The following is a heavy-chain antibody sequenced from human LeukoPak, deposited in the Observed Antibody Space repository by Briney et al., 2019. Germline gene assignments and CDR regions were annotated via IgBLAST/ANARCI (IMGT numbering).Heavy chain of an antibody. CDR1: GYSISSGYY. D-gene: IGHD1-26*01. V-gene: IGHV4-38-2*02. CDR3: ARDGSDYYYGMDV. J-gene: IGHJ6*04. Sequence: SETLSLTCAVSGYSISSGYYWGWIRQPPGKWLEWIGSIYHSGSTYYNPSLKSRVTISVDTSKNQFSLKLSSVTAADTAVYYCARDGSDYYYGMDVWGKGTTVTVSS. CDR2: IYHSGST.